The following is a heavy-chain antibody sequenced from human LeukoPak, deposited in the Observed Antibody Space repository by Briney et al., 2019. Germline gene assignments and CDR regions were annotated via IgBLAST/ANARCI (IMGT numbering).Heavy chain of an antibody. J-gene: IGHJ4*02. D-gene: IGHD6-19*01. Sequence: GGSLRLSCAASGFTFNNYAMYWVRQAPGKGLEWVAGIFSSGGSAHYADSVKGRFTIFRDNSKHTVYLQMNSLRAEDTAVYYCGKTTVGYSSGRYPGWPVDYWGQGTLVTVSS. V-gene: IGHV3-23*01. CDR1: GFTFNNYA. CDR2: IFSSGGSA. CDR3: GKTTVGYSSGRYPGWPVDY.